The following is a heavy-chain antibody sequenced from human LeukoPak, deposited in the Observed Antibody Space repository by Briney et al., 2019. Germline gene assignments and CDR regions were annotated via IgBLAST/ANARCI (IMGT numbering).Heavy chain of an antibody. Sequence: GGSLRLSCAASGFTFSSYAMHWVRQAPGKGLEWVAVISYDGSNKYYADSVKGRFTISRDNSKNTLYLQMNGLRAEDTAVYYCARYGDSTYGMDVWGQGTTVTVSS. V-gene: IGHV3-30-3*01. CDR2: ISYDGSNK. CDR1: GFTFSSYA. J-gene: IGHJ6*02. CDR3: ARYGDSTYGMDV. D-gene: IGHD4-17*01.